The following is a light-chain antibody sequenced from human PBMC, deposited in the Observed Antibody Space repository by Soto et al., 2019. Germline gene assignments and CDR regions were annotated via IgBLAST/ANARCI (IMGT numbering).Light chain of an antibody. CDR1: SSNIGAGYD. CDR3: SSYGGTNNFGV. Sequence: QSVLTQPPSVSGAPGQRVTISCTGSSSNIGAGYDVHWYQQLPGTAPKLLIYGNSNRPSGVPDRFSGSKSGNTASLTVSGLQAEDEAEYYCSSYGGTNNFGVFGGGTKVTVL. J-gene: IGLJ2*01. V-gene: IGLV1-40*01. CDR2: GNS.